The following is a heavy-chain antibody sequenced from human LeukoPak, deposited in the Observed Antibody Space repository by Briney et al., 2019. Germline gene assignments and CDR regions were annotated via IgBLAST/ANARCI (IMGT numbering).Heavy chain of an antibody. CDR3: ARDRGGWYFDAFDI. Sequence: PGGSLRLSCAASGFTFSSYWMSWVRQAPGKGLEWVANIKQDGSEKYYVDFVKGRFNISRDNAKNPLYLQMNSLRAEDTAVYYCARDRGGWYFDAFDIWGQGTMVTVSS. D-gene: IGHD6-19*01. J-gene: IGHJ3*02. CDR2: IKQDGSEK. CDR1: GFTFSSYW. V-gene: IGHV3-7*04.